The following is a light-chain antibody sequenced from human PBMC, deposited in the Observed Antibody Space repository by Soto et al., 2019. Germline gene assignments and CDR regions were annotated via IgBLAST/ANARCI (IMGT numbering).Light chain of an antibody. Sequence: QSFLTQPPSASGTPGRRVTIACSGSNSNIRSNTVHWYQQLPGTAPKLLIHTDNKRPSGVPDRFSGSKSGTSASLAISGLQSEDEAEYYCASWDDSLNGYVFATGTKVTVL. J-gene: IGLJ1*01. CDR1: NSNIRSNT. CDR3: ASWDDSLNGYV. CDR2: TDN. V-gene: IGLV1-44*01.